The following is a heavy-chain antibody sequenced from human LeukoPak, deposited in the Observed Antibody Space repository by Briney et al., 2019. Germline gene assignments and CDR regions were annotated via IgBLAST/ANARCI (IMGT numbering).Heavy chain of an antibody. CDR3: ARIGYCSRTSCHTGYYYGMDV. J-gene: IGHJ6*02. V-gene: IGHV3-53*01. D-gene: IGHD2-2*02. CDR1: GFTVSSNY. Sequence: GGSLRLSYAASGFTVSSNYMSWVRQAPGKGLEWVSVIYSGGSTYYTDSVKGRFTISRDNSKNTLYLQMSSLRVEDTAVYYCARIGYCSRTSCHTGYYYGMDVWGQGTTVTVSS. CDR2: IYSGGST.